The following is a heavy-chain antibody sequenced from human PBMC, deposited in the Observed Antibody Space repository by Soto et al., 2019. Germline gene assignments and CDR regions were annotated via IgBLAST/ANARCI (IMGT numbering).Heavy chain of an antibody. CDR2: INPNSGGT. CDR1: GYTFTGYY. Sequence: ASVKVSCKASGYTFTGYYMHWVRQAPGQGLEWMGWINPNSGGTNYAQKFQGWVTMTRDTSISTAYMELSRLRSDDTAVYYCARGDYYGSGSYFRLLSGYYYGMDVWGQGTTVTVSS. CDR3: ARGDYYGSGSYFRLLSGYYYGMDV. J-gene: IGHJ6*02. D-gene: IGHD3-10*01. V-gene: IGHV1-2*04.